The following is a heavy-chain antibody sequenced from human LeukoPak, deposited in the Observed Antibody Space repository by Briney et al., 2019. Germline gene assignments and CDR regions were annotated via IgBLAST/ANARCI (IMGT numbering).Heavy chain of an antibody. J-gene: IGHJ4*02. CDR3: ARVPLEWLLFDY. V-gene: IGHV4-59*08. CDR2: IYYSGST. D-gene: IGHD3-3*01. CDR1: GGSISNYY. Sequence: SETLSLTCSVSGGSISNYYWTWIRQPPGKGLEWIGYIYYSGSTNYNPSLKSRVTISVDTSKNQFSLKLSSVTAADTAVYYCARVPLEWLLFDYWGQGTLVTVSS.